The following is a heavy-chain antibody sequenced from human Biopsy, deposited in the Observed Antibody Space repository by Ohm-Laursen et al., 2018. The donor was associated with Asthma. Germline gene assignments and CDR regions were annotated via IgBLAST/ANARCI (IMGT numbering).Heavy chain of an antibody. D-gene: IGHD1-1*01. V-gene: IGHV1-8*01. Sequence: SVKVSCKASGYSFARHDINWVRQAPGQGLEWMGWMNPRSGNTGFAQKFQGRLSMTRNTSLNTAYMEVRSLKPDDTAVYYCARATRTGITDRLDPWGQGTLVTVSS. CDR1: GYSFARHD. CDR2: MNPRSGNT. CDR3: ARATRTGITDRLDP. J-gene: IGHJ5*02.